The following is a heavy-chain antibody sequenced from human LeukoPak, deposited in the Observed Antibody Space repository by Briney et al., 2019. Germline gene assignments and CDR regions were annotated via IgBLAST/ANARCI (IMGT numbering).Heavy chain of an antibody. Sequence: GGSLRLSCAASGFTFSSYAMSWVRQAPGKGLEWVSVISGSGGSTYYADSVKGRFTISRDNSKNTLYLQMNSLRAEDTAFYYCAKDRWGSGILLDYWGQGTLVTVSS. CDR3: AKDRWGSGILLDY. D-gene: IGHD3-10*01. CDR1: GFTFSSYA. V-gene: IGHV3-23*01. CDR2: ISGSGGST. J-gene: IGHJ4*02.